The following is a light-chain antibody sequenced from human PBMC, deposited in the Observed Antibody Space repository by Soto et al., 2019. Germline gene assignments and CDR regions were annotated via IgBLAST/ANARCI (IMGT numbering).Light chain of an antibody. J-gene: IGKJ1*01. CDR1: QSISSN. V-gene: IGKV3-11*01. CDR3: QQRSTLT. Sequence: EIVMTQSPATLSVSPGERATLSCRASQSISSNLAWYQQKPGQAPRLLIYDASNRATGIPARFSGSGSGTDFTLTISSLEPEDFAVYYCQQRSTLTFGQGTKVDIK. CDR2: DAS.